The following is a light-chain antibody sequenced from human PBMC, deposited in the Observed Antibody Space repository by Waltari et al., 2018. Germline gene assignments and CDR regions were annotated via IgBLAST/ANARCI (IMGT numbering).Light chain of an antibody. CDR1: SSDIGTYNF. CDR2: EDT. V-gene: IGLV2-23*01. Sequence: QSALSQPASVSGSPGQSITISCPGRSSDIGTYNFVSWYLQHPGKAPKLMIYEDTKRPAGVSYRFSGSKSANTASLTISGLQAEDEGDYYCCCHAGSYTWIFGGGTRLTVL. J-gene: IGLJ2*01. CDR3: CCHAGSYTWI.